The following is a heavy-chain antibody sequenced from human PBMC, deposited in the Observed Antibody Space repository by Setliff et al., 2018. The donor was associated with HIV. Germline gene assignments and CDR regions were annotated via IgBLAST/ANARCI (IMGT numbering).Heavy chain of an antibody. CDR1: GYSISSDYC. CDR2: ITYSGSA. V-gene: IGHV4-30-4*08. J-gene: IGHJ4*02. CDR3: VRDDYGYNGKGFDY. Sequence: SETLSLTCGVSGYSISSDYCWNWIRQPPGKGLEWIGYITYSGSAYYNPSLKSRVTISIDTSNNQVSLRLSSVTAADTAMYYCVRDDYGYNGKGFDYWGPGTLVTVSS. D-gene: IGHD4-17*01.